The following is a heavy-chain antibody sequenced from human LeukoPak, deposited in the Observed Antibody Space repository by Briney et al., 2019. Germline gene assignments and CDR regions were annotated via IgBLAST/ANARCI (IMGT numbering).Heavy chain of an antibody. CDR1: GYTFTSYG. V-gene: IGHV1-18*01. J-gene: IGHJ3*02. CDR2: ISAYNGNT. D-gene: IGHD3-10*01. Sequence: ASVKVSCKASGYTFTSYGISWVRQAPGQGLEWMGWISAYNGNTNYAQKLQGRVTMTTDTSTSTAYMELRSLRSDDTAVYYCARMMVRGVLNDAFDIWAKGQWSPSLQ. CDR3: ARMMVRGVLNDAFDI.